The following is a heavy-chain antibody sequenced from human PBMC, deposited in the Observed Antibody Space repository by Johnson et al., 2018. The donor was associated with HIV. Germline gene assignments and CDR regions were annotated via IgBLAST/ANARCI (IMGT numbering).Heavy chain of an antibody. D-gene: IGHD3-10*01. J-gene: IGHJ3*01. V-gene: IGHV3-30*18. CDR3: AKTRMGGILDAFDL. CDR2: ITYDGTNK. Sequence: QVQLVESGGGVVQPGRSLRLSCTASGFTFSNYAIHWVRQAPGKGLEWVAGITYDGTNKYYADSVKGRFTLSRDNSKNTLDLQMNSPTIEDTAVFYCAKTRMGGILDAFDLWGQWTMVIVS. CDR1: GFTFSNYA.